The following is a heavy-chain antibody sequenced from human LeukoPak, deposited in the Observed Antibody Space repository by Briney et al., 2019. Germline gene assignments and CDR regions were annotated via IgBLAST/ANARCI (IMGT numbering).Heavy chain of an antibody. D-gene: IGHD6-6*01. CDR2: IYYTGST. V-gene: IGHV4-39*01. Sequence: PSQTLSLTCTASGGSISSTTYFWAWIRQPPGKGLEWIGTIYYTGSTYYNPSLKSRVSISVDTSKNQFSLKLSSLTAADTAVYYCARRKSSSSSAFDSWGQGTLVTVSS. CDR1: GGSISSTTYF. CDR3: ARRKSSSSSAFDS. J-gene: IGHJ4*02.